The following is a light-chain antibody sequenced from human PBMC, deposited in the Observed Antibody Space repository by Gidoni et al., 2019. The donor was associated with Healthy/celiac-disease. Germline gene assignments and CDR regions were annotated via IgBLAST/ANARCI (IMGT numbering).Light chain of an antibody. Sequence: DIQMTQSPSSLSASVGDRVTITCRARQSISRYLNWYQQKPGKAPKLLFFAASSLQSGVPSRFSGSGSVTDFTLTISRLQPEDFAPYYCQQTYSAPPTFGQGTKVDIK. CDR1: QSISRY. CDR3: QQTYSAPPT. V-gene: IGKV1-39*01. CDR2: AAS. J-gene: IGKJ1*01.